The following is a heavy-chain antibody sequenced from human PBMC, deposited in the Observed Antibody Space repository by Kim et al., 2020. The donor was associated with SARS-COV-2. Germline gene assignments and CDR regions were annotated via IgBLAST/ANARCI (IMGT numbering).Heavy chain of an antibody. J-gene: IGHJ4*02. D-gene: IGHD5-12*01. CDR3: AKDSGYSGYDLDY. V-gene: IGHV3-30*02. Sequence: YADSVKGRFTISRDNSKNTLYLQMNSLGAEDTAVYYCAKDSGYSGYDLDYWGQGTLVTVSS.